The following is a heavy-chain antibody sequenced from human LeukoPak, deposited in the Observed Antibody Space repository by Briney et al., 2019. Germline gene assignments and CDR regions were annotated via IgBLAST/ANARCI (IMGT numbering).Heavy chain of an antibody. D-gene: IGHD1-26*01. CDR2: INGDGSSA. CDR1: GFTFSSYW. CDR3: VRPHSGEVTGTDGWFDS. J-gene: IGHJ5*01. V-gene: IGHV3-74*01. Sequence: GGSLRLSCATSGFTFSSYWMHWVRQAPGKGLVWVTRINGDGSSANYADSVRGRFSISRDNAKNTVYLQMNSLRAEDTAVYYCVRPHSGEVTGTDGWFDSWGQGTLVTVSS.